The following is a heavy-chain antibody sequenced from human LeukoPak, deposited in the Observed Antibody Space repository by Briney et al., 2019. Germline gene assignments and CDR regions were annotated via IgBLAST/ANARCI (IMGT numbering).Heavy chain of an antibody. CDR2: INPNSGGT. CDR3: AKGRVVAGTKSLTYNWLDP. V-gene: IGHV1-2*02. J-gene: IGHJ5*02. CDR1: GYTFTGYY. D-gene: IGHD6-19*01. Sequence: GAPVKVSCKASGYTFTGYYIHWVRQAPGQGLEWMGWINPNSGGTKYAQKFQGRVTMTRDTSISQAYMGLSRLRSDDTAVYYCAKGRVVAGTKSLTYNWLDPWGQGTLVTVSS.